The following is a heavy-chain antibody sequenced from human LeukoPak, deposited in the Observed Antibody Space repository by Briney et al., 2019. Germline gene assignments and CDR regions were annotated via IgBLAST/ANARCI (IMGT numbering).Heavy chain of an antibody. CDR2: IHNDETFG. CDR3: AKEGESFRGYRAV. D-gene: IGHD3-10*01. CDR1: GFTFSRFG. J-gene: IGHJ6*04. Sequence: GESLKISCAASGFTFSRFGMQWVRQAPGKGLEWVAVIHNDETFGQYADSVKGRFTISKDNSQNTLYLEMNSLRDDHTAVYYCAKEGESFRGYRAVWGKGTTVTVPS. V-gene: IGHV3-30*02.